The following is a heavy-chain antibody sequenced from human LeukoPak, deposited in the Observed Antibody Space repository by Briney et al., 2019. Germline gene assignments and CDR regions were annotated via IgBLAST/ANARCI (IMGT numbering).Heavy chain of an antibody. V-gene: IGHV3-11*01. J-gene: IGHJ4*02. CDR2: ISSSGSTI. CDR3: ARDSFGRSYLPPKFDY. Sequence: GGSLRLSCAASGFTFSDYYMSWIRQAPGKGLEWVSYISSSGSTIYYADSVKGRFTISRDNAKNSLYLQMNSLRAEDTAVYYCARDSFGRSYLPPKFDYWGQGTLVTVSS. CDR1: GFTFSDYY. D-gene: IGHD1-26*01.